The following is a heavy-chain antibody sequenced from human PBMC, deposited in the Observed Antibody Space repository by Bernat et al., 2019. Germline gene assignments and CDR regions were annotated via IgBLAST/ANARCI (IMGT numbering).Heavy chain of an antibody. V-gene: IGHV3-48*03. J-gene: IGHJ4*02. Sequence: EVQLVESGGGLVQPGGSLRLSCAASGFTFSSYELNWVRQAPGKGQEWISYISSSGSAIYYADSVKGRFTISRDNAKNSLYLQMNNLRAEDTAVYYCAREGSFDDFDYWGQGTLVTVSS. CDR3: AREGSFDDFDY. CDR2: ISSSGSAI. CDR1: GFTFSSYE. D-gene: IGHD2-15*01.